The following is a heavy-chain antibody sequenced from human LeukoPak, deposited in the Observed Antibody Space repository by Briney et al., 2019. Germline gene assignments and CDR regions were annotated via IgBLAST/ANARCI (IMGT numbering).Heavy chain of an antibody. Sequence: GASLRLACAASGFTFSSYAMSWVRQAPGKGLEWVSAISGSGGSTYYADSVKGRFTISRDNSKNTLYLQMNSLRAEDTAVYYCAKDQGYDILTSYYMNWFDPWGQGTLVTVSS. D-gene: IGHD3-9*01. CDR1: GFTFSSYA. J-gene: IGHJ5*02. V-gene: IGHV3-23*01. CDR3: AKDQGYDILTSYYMNWFDP. CDR2: ISGSGGST.